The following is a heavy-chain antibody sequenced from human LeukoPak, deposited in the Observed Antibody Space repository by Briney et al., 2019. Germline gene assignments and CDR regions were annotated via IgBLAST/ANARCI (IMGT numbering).Heavy chain of an antibody. CDR3: AAEGPYSSSWYPNDY. D-gene: IGHD6-13*01. V-gene: IGHV1-69*05. J-gene: IGHJ4*02. Sequence: SVKVSCKASGGTFSSYAISWVRQAPGQGLEWMGGIIPIFGTANYAQKFQERVTITRDMSTSTAYMELSSLRSEDTAVYYCAAEGPYSSSWYPNDYWGQGTLVTVSS. CDR2: IIPIFGTA. CDR1: GGTFSSYA.